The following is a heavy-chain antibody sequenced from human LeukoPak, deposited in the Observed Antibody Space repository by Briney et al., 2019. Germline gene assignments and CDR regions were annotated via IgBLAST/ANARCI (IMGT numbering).Heavy chain of an antibody. CDR3: TTGTFYSGSGAYLNYFDP. J-gene: IGHJ5*02. Sequence: ASVKVSCKASGGTFSSYAISWVRQAPGRGLEWMGGIIPMFGTAKYAQKFQGRVTITADESTSTAYMELSSLRSEDTAVYYCTTGTFYSGSGAYLNYFDPWGQGTLVTVSS. CDR1: GGTFSSYA. CDR2: IIPMFGTA. V-gene: IGHV1-69*13. D-gene: IGHD3-22*01.